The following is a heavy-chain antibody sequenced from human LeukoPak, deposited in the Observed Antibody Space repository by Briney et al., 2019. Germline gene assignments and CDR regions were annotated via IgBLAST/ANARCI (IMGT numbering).Heavy chain of an antibody. CDR1: GFTFSSYA. CDR3: ARGGLRYFDWLIYYFDY. V-gene: IGHV3-30-3*01. D-gene: IGHD3-9*01. Sequence: GGSLRLSCAASGFTFSSYAMHWVRQAPGKGLEWVAVISYDGSNKYYADSVKGRFTISRDNSKNTLYLQMNSLRAEDTAVYYCARGGLRYFDWLIYYFDYWGQGTLVTVSS. J-gene: IGHJ4*02. CDR2: ISYDGSNK.